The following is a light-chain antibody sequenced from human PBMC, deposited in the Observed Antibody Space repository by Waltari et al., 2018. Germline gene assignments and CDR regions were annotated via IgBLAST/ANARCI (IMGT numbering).Light chain of an antibody. J-gene: IGKJ2*01. CDR3: QHYHQWPPYT. Sequence: EIVLTQSPSTLSVSPGERAILSGRASQTLRYKLAWYQQRPRQPPRLLIYGASARAAAIPVRFSGSGSGTEFTLTISGLQSEDFAVYYCQHYHQWPPYTFGQGTKVE. V-gene: IGKV3-15*01. CDR2: GAS. CDR1: QTLRYK.